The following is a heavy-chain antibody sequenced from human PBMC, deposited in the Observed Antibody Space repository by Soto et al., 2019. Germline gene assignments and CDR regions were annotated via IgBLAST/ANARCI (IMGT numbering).Heavy chain of an antibody. CDR2: ISYDGSNK. Sequence: PASGFTFSSYAMHWVHQAPGKGLEWVAVISYDGSNKYYADSVKGRFTISRDNSKNTLYLQMNSLRAEDTAVYYCARDLEVAVAGAWGQGTLVTVSS. CDR1: GFTFSSYA. CDR3: ARDLEVAVAGA. V-gene: IGHV3-30-3*01. D-gene: IGHD6-19*01. J-gene: IGHJ5*02.